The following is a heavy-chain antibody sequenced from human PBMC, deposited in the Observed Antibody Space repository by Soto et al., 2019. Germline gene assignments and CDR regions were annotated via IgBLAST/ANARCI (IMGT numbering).Heavy chain of an antibody. CDR2: INPSGGST. CDR1: GYTFTSYY. J-gene: IGHJ6*02. CDR3: ARELLGYCSGSSCYRKYYYYGMDV. V-gene: IGHV1-46*01. D-gene: IGHD2-15*01. Sequence: GASVNVSCKASGYTFTSYYMHWVRQAPGQGLEWMGIINPSGGSTSYAQKFQGRVTMTRDTSTSTVYMELSSLRSEDTAVYYCARELLGYCSGSSCYRKYYYYGMDVWGQGTTVTVSS.